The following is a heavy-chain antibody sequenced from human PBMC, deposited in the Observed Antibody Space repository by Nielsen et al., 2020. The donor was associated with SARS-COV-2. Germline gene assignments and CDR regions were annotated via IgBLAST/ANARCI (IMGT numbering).Heavy chain of an antibody. CDR1: GYTFTSYA. D-gene: IGHD1-26*01. J-gene: IGHJ6*03. Sequence: ASVKVSCKASGYTFTSYAMHWVRQAPGQRLEWMGWINAGNGNTKYSQKFQGRVTITRDTSASTAYMELSSLRFEDTAVYYCARDLVVGATTWYYMDVWGKGTTVTVSS. V-gene: IGHV1-3*01. CDR3: ARDLVVGATTWYYMDV. CDR2: INAGNGNT.